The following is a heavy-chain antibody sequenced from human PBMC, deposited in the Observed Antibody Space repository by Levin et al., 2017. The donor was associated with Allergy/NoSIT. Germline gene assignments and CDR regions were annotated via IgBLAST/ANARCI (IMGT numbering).Heavy chain of an antibody. V-gene: IGHV4-30-2*01. CDR2: IYHSGST. D-gene: IGHD3-22*01. J-gene: IGHJ2*01. CDR3: ARAPYYYDSSGYSFGYFDL. Sequence: SETLSLTCAVSGGSISSGGYSWSWIRQPPGKGLEWIGYIYHSGSTYYNPSLKSRVTISVDRSKNQFSLKLSSVTAADTAVYYCARAPYYYDSSGYSFGYFDLWGRGTLVTVSS. CDR1: GGSISSGGYS.